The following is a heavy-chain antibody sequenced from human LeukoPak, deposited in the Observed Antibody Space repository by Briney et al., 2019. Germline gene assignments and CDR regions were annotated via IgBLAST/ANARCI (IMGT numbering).Heavy chain of an antibody. CDR1: GGSISSGDYY. Sequence: SETLSLTCTVSGGSISSGDYYWSWIRQPPGKGLEWIGYIYYSGSTYYNPSLKSRVTISVDTSKNQFSLKLSSVTSADTAVYYCATDYYDSSGYFDYWGQGTLVTVSS. CDR2: IYYSGST. D-gene: IGHD3-22*01. J-gene: IGHJ4*02. CDR3: ATDYYDSSGYFDY. V-gene: IGHV4-30-4*08.